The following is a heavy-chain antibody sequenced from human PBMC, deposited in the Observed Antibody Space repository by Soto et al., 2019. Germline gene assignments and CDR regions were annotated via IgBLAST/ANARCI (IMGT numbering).Heavy chain of an antibody. Sequence: SETLSLTCAVYGGSFSGYYWSWIRQPPGKGLEWIGEINHSGSTNYNPSLKSRVTISVDTSKNQFSLKLSSVTAADTAVYYCARGLSSGAKAPYAYYYMDVWGKGTTVTVSS. CDR2: INHSGST. J-gene: IGHJ6*03. D-gene: IGHD6-19*01. CDR1: GGSFSGYY. CDR3: ARGLSSGAKAPYAYYYMDV. V-gene: IGHV4-34*01.